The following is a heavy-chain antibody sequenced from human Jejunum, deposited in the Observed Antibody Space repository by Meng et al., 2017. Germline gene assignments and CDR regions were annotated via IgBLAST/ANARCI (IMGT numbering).Heavy chain of an antibody. CDR2: IYYSGST. CDR3: VRQRYCSAGSCYSDS. V-gene: IGHV4-39*01. D-gene: IGHD2-15*01. J-gene: IGHJ4*02. Sequence: QLQLQESGSGLVKPSETLSLTCTVSGGSISSSNYYWGWIRQPPGKGLEWIGSIYYSGSTDYNPSLKSRVTISVDTSKKQFSLKLSSVTAADTAMYYCVRQRYCSAGSCYSDSWGQGTLVTVSS. CDR1: GGSISSSNYY.